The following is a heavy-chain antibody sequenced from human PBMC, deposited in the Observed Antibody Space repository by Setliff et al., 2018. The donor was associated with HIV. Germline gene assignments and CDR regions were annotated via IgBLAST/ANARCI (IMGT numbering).Heavy chain of an antibody. Sequence: PSETLSLTCAVSGGSISSDNWWTWVRQSPGRGLEWIGEVNHKGVANYSPSLMRRATISADTSKNQFSLRLSSVTAADTALYFCTRAQIAAPRPFDYWGQGTLVTVSS. J-gene: IGHJ4*02. CDR1: GGSISSDNW. CDR3: TRAQIAAPRPFDY. CDR2: VNHKGVA. D-gene: IGHD2-21*01. V-gene: IGHV4-4*02.